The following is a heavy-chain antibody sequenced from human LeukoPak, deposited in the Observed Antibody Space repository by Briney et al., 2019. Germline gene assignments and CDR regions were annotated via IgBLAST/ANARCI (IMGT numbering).Heavy chain of an antibody. CDR2: INPNSGGT. J-gene: IGHJ4*02. Sequence: ASVKVSCKASGYTFTGYYLHWVRQAPGQGLEWMGWINPNSGGTNYAQKFQGRVTLTRDSSISTAYMEVSRLRSDDTALYYCARVGAPSAMVYWGQGTLVTVSS. CDR3: ARVGAPSAMVY. D-gene: IGHD2-2*01. V-gene: IGHV1-2*02. CDR1: GYTFTGYY.